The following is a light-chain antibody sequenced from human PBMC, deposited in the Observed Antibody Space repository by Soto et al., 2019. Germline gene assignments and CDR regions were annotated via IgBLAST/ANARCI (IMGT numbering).Light chain of an antibody. CDR2: WAS. J-gene: IGKJ2*01. V-gene: IGKV4-1*01. Sequence: DIVMTQSPDSLAVSLGERATINCKSSQSVFYSSNNKDYLAWYQQKPGRPPNLLIYWASTRESGVPDRFSGSGSGTDFTLTINNLQAEDVAVYYCRQHYSIPPTFGQGTKLEIK. CDR1: QSVFYSSNNKDY. CDR3: RQHYSIPPT.